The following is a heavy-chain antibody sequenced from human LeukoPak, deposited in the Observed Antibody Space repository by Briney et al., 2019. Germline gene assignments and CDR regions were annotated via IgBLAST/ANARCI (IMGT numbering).Heavy chain of an antibody. Sequence: GGSLRLSCVASGLTFSNYAMSWVRQAPGKGLEWISATSGSGDYTYYADSVKGRFTISRDNSKNTVYLQINSLRADDTAIYYCAKDPQENRRVCFIRYFDSWGQGTLVTVSS. CDR3: AKDPQENRRVCFIRYFDS. CDR1: GLTFSNYA. V-gene: IGHV3-23*01. J-gene: IGHJ4*02. D-gene: IGHD2/OR15-2a*01. CDR2: TSGSGDYT.